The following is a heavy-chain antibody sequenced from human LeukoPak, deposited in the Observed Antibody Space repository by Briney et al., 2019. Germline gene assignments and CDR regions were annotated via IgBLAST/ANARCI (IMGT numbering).Heavy chain of an antibody. CDR1: GGSINSSDYY. CDR2: IYYSGTT. CDR3: ARDYITIFGVVNYYFDY. Sequence: PSETLSLTCPVSGGSINSSDYYWGWIRQPPGKGLEWIGSIYYSGTTYYTPSLKSRVTISVDTSKNQFSLKLSSVTAADTAVYYCARDYITIFGVVNYYFDYWGQGTLVTVSS. J-gene: IGHJ4*02. V-gene: IGHV4-39*07. D-gene: IGHD3-3*01.